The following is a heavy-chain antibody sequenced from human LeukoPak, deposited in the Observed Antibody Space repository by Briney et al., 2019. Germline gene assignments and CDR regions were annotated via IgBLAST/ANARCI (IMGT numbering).Heavy chain of an antibody. D-gene: IGHD5-24*01. Sequence: HPGGSLRLSCAASGFTSSNYWMIWVRQAQGKGLEWVGNIKEDGSEKRYADSVRGRFTISRDNAQTSIYLQMNSLRAEDTAVYYCARASKPWLQLTWGQGTLVTVSS. CDR2: IKEDGSEK. CDR1: GFTSSNYW. CDR3: ARASKPWLQLT. V-gene: IGHV3-7*05. J-gene: IGHJ5*02.